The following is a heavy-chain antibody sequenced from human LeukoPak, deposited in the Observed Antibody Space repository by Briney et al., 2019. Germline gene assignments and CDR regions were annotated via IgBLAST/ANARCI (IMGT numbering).Heavy chain of an antibody. Sequence: PGRSLRLSCAASGFTFSSYGMHWVRQAPGKGLEWVAVISYDGSNKYYADSVKGRFTISRDNAKNSLYLQMNSLRAEDTAVYYCARGDLFGIWGQGTMVTVSS. CDR3: ARGDLFGI. D-gene: IGHD3-10*01. CDR2: ISYDGSNK. J-gene: IGHJ3*02. CDR1: GFTFSSYG. V-gene: IGHV3-30*03.